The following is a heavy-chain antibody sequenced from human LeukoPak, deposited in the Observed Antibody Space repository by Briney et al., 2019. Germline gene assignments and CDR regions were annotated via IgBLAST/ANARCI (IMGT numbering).Heavy chain of an antibody. Sequence: GGSLRLSCAASGFTFSSYAMSWVRQAPGKGLEWVSAISGSGGSTYYADSVKGRFTISRDNSKNTLYLQMNSLRAEDTAVYYCAKAGGAPQWLLPRYYLDYWGQGTLVTVSS. J-gene: IGHJ4*02. CDR3: AKAGGAPQWLLPRYYLDY. V-gene: IGHV3-23*01. D-gene: IGHD3-22*01. CDR2: ISGSGGST. CDR1: GFTFSSYA.